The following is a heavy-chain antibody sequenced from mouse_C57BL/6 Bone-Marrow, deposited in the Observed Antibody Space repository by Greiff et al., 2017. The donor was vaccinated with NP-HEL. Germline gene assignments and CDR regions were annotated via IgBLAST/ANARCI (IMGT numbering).Heavy chain of an antibody. V-gene: IGHV1-54*01. D-gene: IGHD2-4*01. J-gene: IGHJ4*01. Sequence: QVQLQQSGAELVRPGTSVKVSCKASGYAFTNYLIEWVKQRPGQGLEWIGVINPGSGGTNYNEKFKGKAKLTADKSSSTAYMQLSSLTSEDSAVYFCARGRLRRGYAMDYWGQGTSVTVSS. CDR1: GYAFTNYL. CDR3: ARGRLRRGYAMDY. CDR2: INPGSGGT.